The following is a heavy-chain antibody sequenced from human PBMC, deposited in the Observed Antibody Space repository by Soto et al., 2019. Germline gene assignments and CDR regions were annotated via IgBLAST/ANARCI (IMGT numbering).Heavy chain of an antibody. V-gene: IGHV1-18*01. CDR3: ASGQWGSVAGTYYYYYGMDV. Sequence: QVQLVQSGAEVKKPGASVKVSCKASGYTFTSYGISWVRQAPGQGLEWMGWISAYNGNTNYAQKLQGRVTMTTDTSTSTAYMELRSLRSDDTAVYYCASGQWGSVAGTYYYYYGMDVWGQGTTVTVSS. D-gene: IGHD6-19*01. CDR1: GYTFTSYG. CDR2: ISAYNGNT. J-gene: IGHJ6*02.